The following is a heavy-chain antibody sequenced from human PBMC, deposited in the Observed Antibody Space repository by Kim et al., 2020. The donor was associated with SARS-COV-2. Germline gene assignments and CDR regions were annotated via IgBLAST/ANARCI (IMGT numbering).Heavy chain of an antibody. V-gene: IGHV3-11*04. CDR3: ARSEVIAAAGTTFSWFDP. D-gene: IGHD6-13*01. Sequence: KDRFTISRDNAKNALYLQMNSLRAEDTAVYYCARSEVIAAAGTTFSWFDPWGQGTLVTVSS. J-gene: IGHJ5*02.